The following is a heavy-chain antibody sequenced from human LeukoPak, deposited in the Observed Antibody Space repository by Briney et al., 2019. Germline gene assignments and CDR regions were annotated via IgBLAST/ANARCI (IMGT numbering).Heavy chain of an antibody. Sequence: GGSLRLSCAASGCTVSSIYMNWVRQAPGKGLEWVSVIYTGGGTYYADSVKDRFTISRDNSKNTLYLQMNSLRAEDTAVYYCARESGSGSRGFDYWGQGTLVTVSS. CDR1: GCTVSSIY. CDR2: IYTGGGT. CDR3: ARESGSGSRGFDY. J-gene: IGHJ4*02. D-gene: IGHD3-10*01. V-gene: IGHV3-66*01.